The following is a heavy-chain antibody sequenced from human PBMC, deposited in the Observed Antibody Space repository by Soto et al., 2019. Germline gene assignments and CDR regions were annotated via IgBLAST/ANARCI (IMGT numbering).Heavy chain of an antibody. CDR3: AKVGKRHVVVVPAAIGYYFDY. J-gene: IGHJ4*02. CDR1: GFTFSSYA. CDR2: ISGSGGST. D-gene: IGHD2-2*02. V-gene: IGHV3-23*01. Sequence: SLRLSCADSGFTFSSYAMSWVRQAPGKGLEWVSAISGSGGSTYYADSVKGRFTISRDNSKNTLYLQMNSLRAEDTAVYYCAKVGKRHVVVVPAAIGYYFDYWGQGTLVPVSS.